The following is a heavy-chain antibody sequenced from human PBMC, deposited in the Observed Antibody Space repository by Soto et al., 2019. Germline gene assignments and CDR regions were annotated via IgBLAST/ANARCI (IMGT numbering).Heavy chain of an antibody. V-gene: IGHV4-31*03. Sequence: QVQLQESGPGLVKPSQTLSLTCTVSGGSISSGGYYWTWIRQHPGKGLEWIGYNYYSGITYYNPSLKSRVTISLDTYKNQFALKLSSVTAAATAVYYCARGSSIAGLYYGMDVWGQGTTVTVSS. CDR1: GGSISSGGYY. J-gene: IGHJ6*02. CDR3: ARGSSIAGLYYGMDV. D-gene: IGHD6-6*01. CDR2: NYYSGIT.